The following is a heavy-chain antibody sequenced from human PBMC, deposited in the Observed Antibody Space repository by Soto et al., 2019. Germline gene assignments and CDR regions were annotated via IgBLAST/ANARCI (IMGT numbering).Heavy chain of an antibody. CDR1: VGSISSGYYY. V-gene: IGHV4-30-4*01. J-gene: IGHJ6*02. CDR2: IYYSGNT. CDR3: ASSSLYGMEV. Sequence: SETLSLTCSVSVGSISSGYYYLNWIRQPPGKGLEWIGNIYYSGNTYYNPSLKSRLIISIDTSKKQFSLKLGSVTAADTAVYYCASSSLYGMEVWGQGTTVTVSS.